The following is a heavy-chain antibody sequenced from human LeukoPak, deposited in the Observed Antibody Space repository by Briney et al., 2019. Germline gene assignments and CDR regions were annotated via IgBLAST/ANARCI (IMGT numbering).Heavy chain of an antibody. CDR3: ARDWGSSWSTYSDY. Sequence: ASVKVSCKASGNTFTSYGISWVRQAPGQGLEWMGWISAYNGNTNYAQKLQGRVTMTTDTSTSTAYMELRSLRSDDTAVYYCARDWGSSWSTYSDYWGQGTLVTVSS. J-gene: IGHJ4*02. CDR2: ISAYNGNT. D-gene: IGHD6-13*01. V-gene: IGHV1-18*04. CDR1: GNTFTSYG.